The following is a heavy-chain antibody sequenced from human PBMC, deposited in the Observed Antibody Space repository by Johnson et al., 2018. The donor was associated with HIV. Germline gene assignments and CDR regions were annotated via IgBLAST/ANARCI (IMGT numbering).Heavy chain of an antibody. D-gene: IGHD1-26*01. V-gene: IGHV3-30*04. J-gene: IGHJ3*02. Sequence: QLVESGGGVVQPGMFVRLSCAASGFTFSSYAMHWVRQAPGKGLEWVAVISYDGRNKYYTDSVKGRFTISRDNSKNTLYLQLNSLRPEDTAVYYCAKDGGSYGGAFDIWGQGTMVTVSS. CDR1: GFTFSSYA. CDR2: ISYDGRNK. CDR3: AKDGGSYGGAFDI.